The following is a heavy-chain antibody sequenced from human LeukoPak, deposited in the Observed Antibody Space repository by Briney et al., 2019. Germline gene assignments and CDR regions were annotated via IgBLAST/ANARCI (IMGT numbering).Heavy chain of an antibody. J-gene: IGHJ4*02. CDR1: GGSFSGYY. V-gene: IGHV4-34*01. CDR3: ATRRYLGYCTNGVCPTNAFDY. Sequence: SETMSLTCAVYGGSFSGYYWSWTRQPPGKGLEWIGEINHSGSTNYNPSLKSRVTISVDTSKNQFSLKLSSVTAADTAVYYCATRRYLGYCTNGVCPTNAFDYWGQGTLVTVSS. D-gene: IGHD2-8*01. CDR2: INHSGST.